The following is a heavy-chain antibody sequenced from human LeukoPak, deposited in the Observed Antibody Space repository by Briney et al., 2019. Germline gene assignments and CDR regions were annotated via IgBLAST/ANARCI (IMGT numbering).Heavy chain of an antibody. D-gene: IGHD3-3*01. CDR2: IYYSGST. V-gene: IGHV4-59*01. CDR1: GGSISSYY. CDR3: ARGKIPYYDFWSGYYYYYGMDV. J-gene: IGHJ6*02. Sequence: TSETLSLTCTVSGGSISSYYWSWIRQPPGKGLEWIGYIYYSGSTNYNPSLKSRVTISVDTSKNQFSLKLSSVTAADTAVYYCARGKIPYYDFWSGYYYYYGMDVWGQGTTVTVSS.